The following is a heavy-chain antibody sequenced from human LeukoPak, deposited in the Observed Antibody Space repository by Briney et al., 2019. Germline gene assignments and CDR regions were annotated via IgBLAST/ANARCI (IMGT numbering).Heavy chain of an antibody. V-gene: IGHV1-2*02. CDR3: ARSGYEGLDYDFWSVVGWFDP. Sequence: ASVKVSCKASGYTFTGYYMHWVRQAPGQGLEWMGWINPNSGGTNYAQKFQGRVTMTRDTSISTAYMELSRLRSDDTAVYYCARSGYEGLDYDFWSVVGWFDPWGQGTLVTVSS. CDR2: INPNSGGT. CDR1: GYTFTGYY. D-gene: IGHD3-3*01. J-gene: IGHJ5*02.